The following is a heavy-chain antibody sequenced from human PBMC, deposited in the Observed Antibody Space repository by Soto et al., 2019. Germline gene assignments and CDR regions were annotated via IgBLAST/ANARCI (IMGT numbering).Heavy chain of an antibody. D-gene: IGHD3-22*01. CDR1: GFTFSSYA. J-gene: IGHJ4*02. CDR3: AKNNYYDSSGYTDY. Sequence: GGSLRLSCAASGFTFSSYAMSWVRQAPGKGLEWVSAISGSGGSTYYADSVKGRFTISRDNSKNTLYLQMNSLRAEDTAVYYCAKNNYYDSSGYTDYWGQGTLVTAPQ. CDR2: ISGSGGST. V-gene: IGHV3-23*01.